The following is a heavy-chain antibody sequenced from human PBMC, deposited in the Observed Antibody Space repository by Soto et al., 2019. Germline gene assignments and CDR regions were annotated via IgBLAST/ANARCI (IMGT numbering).Heavy chain of an antibody. CDR3: AKTAPYCSGGSCYGAYYYYGMDV. Sequence: QVQLVESGGGVVQPGRSLRLSCAASGFTFRSYGMHWVRQAPGKGLEWVALISYDGSNKYYADSVKGRFTISRDNSKNTXXLXMXXLRGEDTAVYYCAKTAPYCSGGSCYGAYYYYGMDVWGQGTTVTVSS. D-gene: IGHD2-15*01. J-gene: IGHJ6*02. CDR2: ISYDGSNK. CDR1: GFTFRSYG. V-gene: IGHV3-30*18.